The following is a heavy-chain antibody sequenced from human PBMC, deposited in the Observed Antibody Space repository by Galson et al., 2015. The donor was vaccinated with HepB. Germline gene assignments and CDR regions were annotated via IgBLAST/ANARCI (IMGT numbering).Heavy chain of an antibody. D-gene: IGHD2-2*03. V-gene: IGHV3-30-3*01. CDR2: ISSDGSKK. J-gene: IGHJ3*01. CDR1: GFTFSNYA. CDR3: ERGLDIVVVPAAMQWLLAGAFDF. Sequence: SLRLSCAASGFTFSNYAMHWVRQAPGKGLEWVAGISSDGSKKYYADSGKGRFTITRDNSKNTLYLQMNSLGAEDTAGDYCERGLDIVVVPAAMQWLLAGAFDFWDQGKMVNGSS.